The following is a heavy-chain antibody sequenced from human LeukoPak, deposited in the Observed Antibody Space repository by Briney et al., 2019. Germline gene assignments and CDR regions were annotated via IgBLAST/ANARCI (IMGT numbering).Heavy chain of an antibody. CDR1: GFTFDDYD. CDR3: ARGFLEWSFDY. V-gene: IGHV3-20*04. Sequence: PGGSLRLSCAASGFTFDDYDMTWVRQAPGKGLEWVSGINWTGGTTGNADSVKGRFTISRDNAKNSLYLQMNSLRAEDTALYYCARGFLEWSFDYWGQGTLVTVSS. CDR2: INWTGGTT. D-gene: IGHD3-3*01. J-gene: IGHJ4*02.